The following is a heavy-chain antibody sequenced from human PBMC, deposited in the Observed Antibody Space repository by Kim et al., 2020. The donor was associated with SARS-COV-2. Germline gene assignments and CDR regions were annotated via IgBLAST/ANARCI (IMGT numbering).Heavy chain of an antibody. Sequence: GGSLRLSCAASGFTFSTYCMHWVRQAPDKGLEWVADIWFDGNNKDYADSVKGRFTISRDNSKNTLYLQLNSLRAEDTAVYYCARDFNGGTGLDYWGQGTLVTVSS. CDR1: GFTFSTYC. J-gene: IGHJ4*02. CDR2: IWFDGNNK. V-gene: IGHV3-33*01. CDR3: ARDFNGGTGLDY. D-gene: IGHD1-1*01.